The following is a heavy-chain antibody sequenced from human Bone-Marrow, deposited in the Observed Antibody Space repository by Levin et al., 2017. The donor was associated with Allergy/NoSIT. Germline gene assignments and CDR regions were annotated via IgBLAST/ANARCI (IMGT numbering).Heavy chain of an antibody. Sequence: GASVKVSCKASGYSLGSYAMTWVRQAPGQGLEWMGWISAYNVTPKYAQKFQGRVTITTDTSTGTAYMELRSLRSDDTAVYYCARDRGDSYDFYSGYHWFDPWGQGILVTVSS. J-gene: IGHJ5*02. CDR1: GYSLGSYA. V-gene: IGHV1-18*01. CDR2: ISAYNVTP. CDR3: ARDRGDSYDFYSGYHWFDP. D-gene: IGHD3-3*01.